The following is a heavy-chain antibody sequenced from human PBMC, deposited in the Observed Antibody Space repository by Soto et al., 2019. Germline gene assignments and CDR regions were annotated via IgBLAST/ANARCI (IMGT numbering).Heavy chain of an antibody. V-gene: IGHV3-23*01. CDR2: ISATGGGT. D-gene: IGHD3-16*01. CDR1: GFKFSSYA. Sequence: GGSLRLSCAASGFKFSSYAMSWVRQAPGKGLEWVSLISATGGGTYYADSVRGRFTISRDNSDNTLYLQVHSLRAEDTAVYYCAKDRRAGGNSAFYFDFWGQGAQVTVSS. CDR3: AKDRRAGGNSAFYFDF. J-gene: IGHJ5*01.